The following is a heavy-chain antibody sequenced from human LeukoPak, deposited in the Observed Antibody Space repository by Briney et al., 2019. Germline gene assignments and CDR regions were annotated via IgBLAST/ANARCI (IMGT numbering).Heavy chain of an antibody. D-gene: IGHD3-22*01. CDR1: GYTFTGYY. V-gene: IGHV1-2*02. CDR3: ARGAYDSSGYFHRGYYYYYMDV. J-gene: IGHJ6*03. CDR2: INPNSGGT. Sequence: GASVKVSCKASGYTFTGYYMHWVRQAPGQGLEWMGWINPNSGGTNYAQKFQGRVTMTRDTSVSTAYMELSRLRSDDTAVYYCARGAYDSSGYFHRGYYYYYMDVWGKGTTVTVSS.